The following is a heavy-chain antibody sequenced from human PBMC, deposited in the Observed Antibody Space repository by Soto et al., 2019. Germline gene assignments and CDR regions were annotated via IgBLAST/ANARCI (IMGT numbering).Heavy chain of an antibody. Sequence: PSESLSLTCTVYGGSFSGYYWSWIRQPPGKGLEWIGEINRSGSTNYNPSLKSRVTISVDTSKNQFSLKLSSVTAADTAVYYCAREEYYYYYGMDVWGQGTTVTVSS. CDR1: GGSFSGYY. V-gene: IGHV4-34*01. CDR2: INRSGST. J-gene: IGHJ6*02. CDR3: AREEYYYYYGMDV.